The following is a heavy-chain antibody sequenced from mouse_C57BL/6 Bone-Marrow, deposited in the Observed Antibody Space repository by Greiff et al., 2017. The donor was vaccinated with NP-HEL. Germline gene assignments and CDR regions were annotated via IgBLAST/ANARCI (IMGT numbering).Heavy chain of an antibody. CDR2: ISDGGSYT. J-gene: IGHJ4*01. V-gene: IGHV5-4*01. CDR3: ARDDYGSRVDY. D-gene: IGHD1-1*01. Sequence: DVQLVESGGGLVKPGGSLKLSCAASGFTFSSYAMSWVRQTPEKRLEWVATISDGGSYTYYPDNVKGRFTISRDNAKNNLYLQMSHLKSEDTAMYYCARDDYGSRVDYWGQGTSVTVSS. CDR1: GFTFSSYA.